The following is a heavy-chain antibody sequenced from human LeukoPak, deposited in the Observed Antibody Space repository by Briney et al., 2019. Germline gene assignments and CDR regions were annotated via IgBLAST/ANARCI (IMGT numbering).Heavy chain of an antibody. CDR2: IKSKTDGETT. Sequence: GGSLRLSCAASGFPFSSYGMHWVRQAPGKGLEWIGRIKSKTDGETTNYAEPVRGRFTISRDDSKSAVYLQMNSLKIEDTAVYYCTTDLGTYYHGSQRLIPIDYWGQGTLVTVSS. J-gene: IGHJ4*02. CDR3: TTDLGTYYHGSQRLIPIDY. V-gene: IGHV3-15*01. D-gene: IGHD3-10*01. CDR1: GFPFSSYG.